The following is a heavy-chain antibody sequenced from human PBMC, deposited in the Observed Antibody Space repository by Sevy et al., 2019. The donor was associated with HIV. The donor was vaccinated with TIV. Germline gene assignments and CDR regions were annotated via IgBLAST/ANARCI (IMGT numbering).Heavy chain of an antibody. CDR3: AKSNYFDGGGDCYSSDDAFDI. D-gene: IGHD2-21*02. J-gene: IGHJ3*02. CDR2: ISGSGGST. CDR1: GFTFSSYA. V-gene: IGHV3-23*01. Sequence: GGSLRLSCAASGFTFSSYAMSWVRQAPGKGLEWVSAISGSGGSTYYADSVKGRFTISRDNSKNTVYLQMNSLRAEDKAVCYYAKSNYFDGGGDCYSSDDAFDIWGQGTMVTVSS.